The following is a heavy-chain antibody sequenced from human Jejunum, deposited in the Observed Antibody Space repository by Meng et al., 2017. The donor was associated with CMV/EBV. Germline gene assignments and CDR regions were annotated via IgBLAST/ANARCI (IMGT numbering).Heavy chain of an antibody. CDR2: INPKSGAT. J-gene: IGHJ5*02. Sequence: KASAYTFSASYIHWVRQAPGQGLEWMGWINPKSGATKYGQKFQGRVTMTRDTSISTVYMELSRLRPDDTAVYYCAREDGYKFWFDPWGQGTLVTVSS. CDR1: AYTFSASY. CDR3: AREDGYKFWFDP. V-gene: IGHV1-2*02. D-gene: IGHD5-24*01.